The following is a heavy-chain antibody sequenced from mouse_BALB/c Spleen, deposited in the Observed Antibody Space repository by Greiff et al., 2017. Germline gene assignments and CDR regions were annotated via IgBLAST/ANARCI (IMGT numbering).Heavy chain of an antibody. D-gene: IGHD6-5*01. Sequence: QVQLKQSGPGLVAPSQSLSITCTVSGFSLTSYGVHWVRQPPGKGLEWLGVIWAGGSTNYNSALMSRLSISKDNSKSQVFLKMNSLQTDDTAMYYCARDRAYDYYAMDYWGQGTSVTVSS. CDR2: IWAGGST. V-gene: IGHV2-9*02. J-gene: IGHJ4*01. CDR3: ARDRAYDYYAMDY. CDR1: GFSLTSYG.